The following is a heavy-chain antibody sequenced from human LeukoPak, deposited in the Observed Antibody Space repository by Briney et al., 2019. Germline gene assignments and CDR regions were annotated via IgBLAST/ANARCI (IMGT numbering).Heavy chain of an antibody. CDR1: GGSISSSSYY. CDR2: IYYSGST. D-gene: IGHD3-3*01. CDR3: ARPNPHDFWSGYSTWFDP. V-gene: IGHV4-39*01. J-gene: IGHJ5*02. Sequence: SETLSLTCTVSGGSISSSSYYWGWIRQPPGKGLEWIVSIYYSGSTYYNPSLKSRVTISVDTSKNQFSLKLSSVADADTAVYYCARPNPHDFWSGYSTWFDPWGQGTLVTVSS.